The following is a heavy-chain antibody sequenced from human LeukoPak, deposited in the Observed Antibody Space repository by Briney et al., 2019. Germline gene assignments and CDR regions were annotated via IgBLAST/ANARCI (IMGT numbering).Heavy chain of an antibody. CDR3: IRDFGSVGATNAFDI. CDR2: SNGDGSST. D-gene: IGHD1-26*01. CDR1: GFTFSSYA. Sequence: PGGSLRLSCAASGFTFSSYAMSWVRQAPGKGLEWVSRSNGDGSSTSYADSVKGRFTISRDNAKNTVYLQMNSLRVEDTAVYYCIRDFGSVGATNAFDIWGQGTMVTVSS. V-gene: IGHV3-74*01. J-gene: IGHJ3*02.